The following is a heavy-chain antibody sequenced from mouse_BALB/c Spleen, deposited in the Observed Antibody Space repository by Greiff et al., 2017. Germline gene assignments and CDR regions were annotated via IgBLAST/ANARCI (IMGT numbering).Heavy chain of an antibody. V-gene: IGHV3-6*02. CDR3: AREGTGSPWFAY. CDR1: GYSITSGYY. D-gene: IGHD2-2*01. Sequence: DVKLQESGPGLVKPSQSLSLTCSVTGYSITSGYYWNWIRQFPGNKLEWMGYISYDGSNNYNPSLKNRISITRDTSKNQFFLKLNSVTTEDTATYYCAREGTGSPWFAYWGQGTLVTVSA. CDR2: ISYDGSN. J-gene: IGHJ3*01.